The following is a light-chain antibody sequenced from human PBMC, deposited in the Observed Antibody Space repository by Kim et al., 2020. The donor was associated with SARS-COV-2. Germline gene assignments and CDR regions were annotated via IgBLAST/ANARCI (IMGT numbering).Light chain of an antibody. CDR1: SSNIGNNY. V-gene: IGLV1-51*01. CDR3: GTWDSSLSAVV. Sequence: GQKVTICCAGSSSNIGNNYVSWYQQLPGTAPKLLIYDNNKRPSGIPDRFSGSKSGTSATLGITGLQTGDEADYYCGTWDSSLSAVVFGTGTKVTVL. J-gene: IGLJ1*01. CDR2: DNN.